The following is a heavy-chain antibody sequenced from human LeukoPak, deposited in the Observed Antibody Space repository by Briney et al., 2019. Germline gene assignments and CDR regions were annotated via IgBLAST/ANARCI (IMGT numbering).Heavy chain of an antibody. CDR3: AKELSDYYDSSGYSNDAFDI. Sequence: GGSLRLSCAASGFPFDDYGMLWVRQAPGKGLEWVSFISWHGETTYYADSVKGRFTISRDNSKNTLYLQMSSLRAEDTAVYYCAKELSDYYDSSGYSNDAFDIWGQGTMVTVSS. V-gene: IGHV3-23*01. CDR2: ISWHGETT. J-gene: IGHJ3*02. D-gene: IGHD3-22*01. CDR1: GFPFDDYG.